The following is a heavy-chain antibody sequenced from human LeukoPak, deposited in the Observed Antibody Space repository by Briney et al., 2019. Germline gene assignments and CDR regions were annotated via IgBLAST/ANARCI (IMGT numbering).Heavy chain of an antibody. Sequence: GGTLRLSCAASRFTFTRHAMSWGCQAQGEGLEWVSTTGLESVHTLCADSVQGRFTDSRDNSRNTLDLQMDNLTVDDTAIYYCVRGDDIGKHPTRAYYFDIWGQGTLVSVSS. CDR1: RFTFTRHA. V-gene: IGHV3-23*01. D-gene: IGHD3-10*01. CDR2: TGLESVHT. CDR3: VRGDDIGKHPTRAYYFDI. J-gene: IGHJ4*02.